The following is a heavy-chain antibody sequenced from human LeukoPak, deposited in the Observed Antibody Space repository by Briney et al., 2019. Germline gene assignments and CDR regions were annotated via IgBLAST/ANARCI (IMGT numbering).Heavy chain of an antibody. CDR2: ISYDGSNK. CDR1: GFTFSSYA. V-gene: IGHV3-30-3*01. J-gene: IGHJ4*02. Sequence: GGSLRLSCAASGFTFSSYAMHWARQAPGKGLEWVAVISYDGSNKYYADSVKGRFTISRDNSKNTLYLQMNSLRAEDTAVYYCARVGYYYDSSGYYDPIDYWGQGTLVTVSS. D-gene: IGHD3-22*01. CDR3: ARVGYYYDSSGYYDPIDY.